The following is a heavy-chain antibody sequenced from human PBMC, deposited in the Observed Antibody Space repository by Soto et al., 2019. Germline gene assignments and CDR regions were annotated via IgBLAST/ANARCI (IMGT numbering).Heavy chain of an antibody. V-gene: IGHV4-4*09. D-gene: IGHD3-3*01. Sequence: SETLSLTCTVSGGSISTYYWNWIRQSPGKGLEWIGYIYRTGSTHYNPSLNSRVAISLDTSRNKFSLKLHSVTAADTAVYFCARQIGDDPFDVWGQGKMVTVS. CDR1: GGSISTYY. CDR3: ARQIGDDPFDV. CDR2: IYRTGST. J-gene: IGHJ3*01.